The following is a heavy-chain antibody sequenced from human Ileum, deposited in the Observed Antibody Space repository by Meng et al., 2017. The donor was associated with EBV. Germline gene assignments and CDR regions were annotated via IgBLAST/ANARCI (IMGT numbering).Heavy chain of an antibody. V-gene: IGHV2-5*01. CDR3: ALRPRQLLRGWFDS. CDR2: IYGQGDK. D-gene: IGHD6-13*01. CDR1: GSSLSTSGVG. Sequence: ITLKESASNGVKPTQTLPLTCTFSGSSLSTSGVGVGWIRQPPGKALEWLAMIYGQGDKHYSPSLTSRLTITKDTSKNQVVLTMTNMDSVDTATYYCALRPRQLLRGWFDSWGQGALVTVSS. J-gene: IGHJ5*01.